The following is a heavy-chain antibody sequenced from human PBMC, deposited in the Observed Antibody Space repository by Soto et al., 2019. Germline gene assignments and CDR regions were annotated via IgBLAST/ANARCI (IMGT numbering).Heavy chain of an antibody. Sequence: SETLSLTCTVSGGSISSYYWTWIRQPPGKGLEWIGEINHSGSTNYTPSLKSRVTISVDTSKNQFSLKLSSVTAADTAVYYCASTGSSGYYYFLGYWGQGTLVTVS. CDR3: ASTGSSGYYYFLGY. V-gene: IGHV4-34*01. D-gene: IGHD3-22*01. CDR1: GGSISSYY. CDR2: INHSGST. J-gene: IGHJ4*02.